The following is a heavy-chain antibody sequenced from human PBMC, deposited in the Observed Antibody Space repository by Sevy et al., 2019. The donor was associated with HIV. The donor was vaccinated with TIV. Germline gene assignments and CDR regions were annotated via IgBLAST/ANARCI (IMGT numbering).Heavy chain of an antibody. CDR2: IWYDGSNK. Sequence: GGSLRLSCAASEFTFSSYGRHWVRQAPGKGLEWVAVIWYDGSNKYYADSVKGRFTISRDNSKNTLYLQMNSLRAEDTAVYYCASQNYYDSSGYYFFDYYYGMDVWGQGTTVTVSS. J-gene: IGHJ6*02. D-gene: IGHD3-22*01. CDR3: ASQNYYDSSGYYFFDYYYGMDV. V-gene: IGHV3-33*01. CDR1: EFTFSSYG.